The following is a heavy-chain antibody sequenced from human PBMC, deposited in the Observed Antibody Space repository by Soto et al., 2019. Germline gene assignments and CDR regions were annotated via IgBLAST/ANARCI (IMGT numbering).Heavy chain of an antibody. Sequence: ASVKVSCKASGYTFTSYDIIWVGQATGQGLEWMGWMNPSTGNTDSAEKFQGRLTMTRNTSISTVYMELSSLSFEDTAVYCARGRIIVAGGFDPWGQGTLVTVSS. D-gene: IGHD6-19*01. CDR2: MNPSTGNT. CDR1: GYTFTSYD. V-gene: IGHV1-8*01. J-gene: IGHJ5*02. CDR3: ARGRIIVAGGFDP.